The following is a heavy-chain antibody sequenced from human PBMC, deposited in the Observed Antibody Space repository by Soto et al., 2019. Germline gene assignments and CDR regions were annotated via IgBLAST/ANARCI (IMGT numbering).Heavy chain of an antibody. Sequence: PSETLSLTCTVSGGSISSGGYYWSWIRQHPGKGLEWIGYIYYSGSTYYNPSLKSRVTISVDTSKNQFSLKLSSVTAADTAVYYCARSGSGRRINFDYWGQGTLVTVSS. CDR2: IYYSGST. CDR1: GGSISSGGYY. V-gene: IGHV4-31*03. CDR3: ARSGSGRRINFDY. J-gene: IGHJ4*02. D-gene: IGHD3-22*01.